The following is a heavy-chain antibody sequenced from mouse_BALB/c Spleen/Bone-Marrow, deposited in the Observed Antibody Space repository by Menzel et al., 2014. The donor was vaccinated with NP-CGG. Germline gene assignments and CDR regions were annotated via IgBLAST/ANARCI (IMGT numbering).Heavy chain of an antibody. Sequence: VKLVESAAELARPGASVKMSCRASGYTFTTYTIQWVKQRPGQGLEWIGYINPSRGYTEYNQKFKDKTTLTADKSSSTAYMQLSSLTSEDSAVYYCAREGTYYAYFDYWGQGTTLTVSS. CDR3: AREGTYYAYFDY. J-gene: IGHJ2*01. D-gene: IGHD1-1*01. CDR1: GYTFTTYT. CDR2: INPSRGYT. V-gene: IGHV1-4*02.